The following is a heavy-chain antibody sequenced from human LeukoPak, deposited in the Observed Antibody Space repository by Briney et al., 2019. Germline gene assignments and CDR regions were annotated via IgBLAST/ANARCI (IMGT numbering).Heavy chain of an antibody. CDR2: IIPIFGTA. J-gene: IGHJ5*02. CDR1: GGTFSSYA. CDR3: ARPVDGYSSSWYWFDP. Sequence: SVKVSCKASGGTFSSYAISWVRQAPGQGLEWMGGIIPIFGTANYAQKFQGRVTITADESTSTAYMELSSLRSEDTAVYYCARPVDGYSSSWYWFDPWGQGTLVTVSS. V-gene: IGHV1-69*01. D-gene: IGHD6-13*01.